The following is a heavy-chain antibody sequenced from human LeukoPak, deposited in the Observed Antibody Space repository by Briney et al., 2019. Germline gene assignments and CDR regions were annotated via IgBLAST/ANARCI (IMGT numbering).Heavy chain of an antibody. Sequence: SETLSLTCAVYGGSFSGYYWSWIRQPPGKGLEWIGEINHSGSTNYNPSLKSRVTISVDTSKNQFSLKLSSVTAADTAVYYCARGRQPGVALYYYYYMDVWGKGTTVTVSS. D-gene: IGHD3-3*01. V-gene: IGHV4-34*01. CDR3: ARGRQPGVALYYYYYMDV. CDR2: INHSGST. CDR1: GGSFSGYY. J-gene: IGHJ6*03.